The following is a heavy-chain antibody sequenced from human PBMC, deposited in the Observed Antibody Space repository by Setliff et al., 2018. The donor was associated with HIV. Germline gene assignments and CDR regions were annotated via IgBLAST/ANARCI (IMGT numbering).Heavy chain of an antibody. Sequence: PSETLSLTCDVSDFSLSGDYWAWLRLSPGRGLEWIGTIYYTGRTYYNPSLRSRLSISVETSKNQFSLKLSSVTAADTAVYYCARDRVMSAVKFWYFDLWGRGTLVTVS. D-gene: IGHD2-8*01. V-gene: IGHV4-38-2*02. CDR3: ARDRVMSAVKFWYFDL. CDR2: IYYTGRT. J-gene: IGHJ2*01. CDR1: DFSLSGDY.